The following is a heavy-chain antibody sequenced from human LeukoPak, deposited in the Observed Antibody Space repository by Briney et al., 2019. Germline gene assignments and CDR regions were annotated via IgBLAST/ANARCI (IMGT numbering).Heavy chain of an antibody. V-gene: IGHV4-4*09. J-gene: IGHJ6*03. CDR2: IYTSGST. Sequence: SETLSLTCTVSGRSISSYYWSWIRPPPGKGLEWIGYIYTSGSTHYNPSLKSRVTISVDTSKNQFSLKLSSVTAADTAVYYCARSDYGDYRYYYYMDVWGKGTTVTVSS. D-gene: IGHD4-17*01. CDR1: GRSISSYY. CDR3: ARSDYGDYRYYYYMDV.